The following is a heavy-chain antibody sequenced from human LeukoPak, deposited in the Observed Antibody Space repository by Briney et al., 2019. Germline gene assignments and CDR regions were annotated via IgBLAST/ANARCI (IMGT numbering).Heavy chain of an antibody. CDR2: IKFDGSEP. CDR3: ANQKLSGSNLPGY. V-gene: IGHV3-30*02. CDR1: GLILRNYG. J-gene: IGHJ4*02. D-gene: IGHD3-10*01. Sequence: GGSLRLSCTASGLILRNYGMHWVRQAPGKGLEWVAFIKFDGSEPKYADSVKGRFTISRGNSKNILYLQMNILRLEDTAVYYCANQKLSGSNLPGYWGQGIVVAVSS.